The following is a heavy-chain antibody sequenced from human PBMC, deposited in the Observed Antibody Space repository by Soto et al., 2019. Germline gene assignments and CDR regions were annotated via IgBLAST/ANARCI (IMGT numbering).Heavy chain of an antibody. CDR2: IFSNDEK. D-gene: IGHD6-13*01. Sequence: QVTVKESGPVLVKPTETLTLTCTVSGFSLSNAGLGVSWIRQPPGKALEWLAHIFSNDEKSYSTSLKSRPTISKDXXKSQVVLTMTNMDPVDTATYYCASTYSTSWYWFDPWGQGTLVTVSS. V-gene: IGHV2-26*04. CDR1: GFSLSNAGLG. J-gene: IGHJ5*02. CDR3: ASTYSTSWYWFDP.